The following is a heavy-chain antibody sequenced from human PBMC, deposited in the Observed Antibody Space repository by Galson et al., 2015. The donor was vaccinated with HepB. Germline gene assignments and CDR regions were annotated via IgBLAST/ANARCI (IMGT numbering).Heavy chain of an antibody. CDR2: FDPEDGET. CDR3: ATVQLTLNVAGWGMGTNKWLQQIPPPYYFGY. D-gene: IGHD3-22*01. J-gene: IGHJ4*02. CDR1: GYTLTELS. V-gene: IGHV1-24*01. Sequence: SVKVSCKVSGYTLTELSMHWVRQAPGKGLEWMGGFDPEDGETIYAQKFQGRVTMTEDTSTDTAYMELSSLRSEDTAVYYCATVQLTLNVAGWGMGTNKWLQQIPPPYYFGYWGQGTLVTVSS.